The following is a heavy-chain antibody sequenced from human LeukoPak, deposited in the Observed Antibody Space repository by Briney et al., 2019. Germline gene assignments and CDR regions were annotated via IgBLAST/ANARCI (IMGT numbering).Heavy chain of an antibody. CDR2: ISSSGSTI. V-gene: IGHV3-48*03. D-gene: IGHD3-10*01. Sequence: GGSLRLSCAASGFTFGSYEMNWARQAPGKGLEWVSYISSSGSTIYYADSVKGRFTISRDNSKNTLYLQMNSLRAEDTAVYYCARASYYYGSGSYNYFDYWGQGTLVTVSS. J-gene: IGHJ4*02. CDR1: GFTFGSYE. CDR3: ARASYYYGSGSYNYFDY.